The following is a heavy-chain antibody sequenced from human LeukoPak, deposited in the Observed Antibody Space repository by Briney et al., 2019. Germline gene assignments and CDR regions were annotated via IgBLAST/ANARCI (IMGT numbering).Heavy chain of an antibody. J-gene: IGHJ6*03. CDR1: SASISSYY. V-gene: IGHV4-4*07. D-gene: IGHD3-9*01. Sequence: SETLSLTCTVSSASISSYYWTWIRQPAGKGLEWIGRIYSSGSTNYNPSLKSRVTMSVDTSKNQFSLKLSSVTAADTAVYYCAXXXXXXXXXTGYYISYYYYYMDVWGKGTTVTVSS. CDR2: IYSSGST. CDR3: AXXXXXXXXXTGYYISYYYYYMDV.